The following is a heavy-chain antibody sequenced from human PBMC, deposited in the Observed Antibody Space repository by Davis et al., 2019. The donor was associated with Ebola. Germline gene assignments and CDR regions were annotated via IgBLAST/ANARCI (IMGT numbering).Heavy chain of an antibody. D-gene: IGHD6-13*01. V-gene: IGHV3-74*01. CDR3: ARASSSWAPFDY. CDR1: GFTFSSYW. Sequence: HTGGSLRLSCAASGFTFSSYWMHWVRQAPGTGLVWVSRINSDGSSTSYADSVKGRFTISRDNAKNTLYLQMNSLRAEDTAVYYCARASSSWAPFDYWGQGTLVTVSS. CDR2: INSDGSST. J-gene: IGHJ4*02.